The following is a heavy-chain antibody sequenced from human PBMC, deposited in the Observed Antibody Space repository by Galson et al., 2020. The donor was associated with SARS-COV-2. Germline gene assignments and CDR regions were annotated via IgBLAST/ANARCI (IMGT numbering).Heavy chain of an antibody. V-gene: IGHV3-11*06. CDR1: GFTFSDYY. CDR2: ISSSSSNT. J-gene: IGHJ6*02. Sequence: GESLKISCAASGFTFSDYYMTWIRQAPGKGLEWVSYISSSSSNTQYADSTRGQFTISRDNAQNSLYLQMVSLRAEDTAVYYCARDRPEYCNNNCFYNYGMEVWGQGTTVTVSS. CDR3: ARDRPEYCNNNCFYNYGMEV. D-gene: IGHD2-8*01.